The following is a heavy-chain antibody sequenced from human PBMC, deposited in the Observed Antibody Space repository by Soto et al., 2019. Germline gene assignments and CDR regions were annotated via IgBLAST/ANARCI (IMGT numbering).Heavy chain of an antibody. Sequence: EVQLLESGGGLVQPGGSLRLSCAASGFTFSSYAMSWVRQAPGKGLEWVSAISGSGGSTYYADSGKGRFTISRDNSKNTLYLQMNSLRAEDTAVYYCAKDLGGSYEPGGFDYWGQGTLVTVSS. D-gene: IGHD1-26*01. CDR2: ISGSGGST. V-gene: IGHV3-23*01. J-gene: IGHJ4*02. CDR3: AKDLGGSYEPGGFDY. CDR1: GFTFSSYA.